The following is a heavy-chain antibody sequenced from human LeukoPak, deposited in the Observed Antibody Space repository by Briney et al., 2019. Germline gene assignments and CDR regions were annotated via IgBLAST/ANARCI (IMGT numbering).Heavy chain of an antibody. CDR3: ARGTTVYGMDV. CDR1: GFTFSSYS. D-gene: IGHD4-11*01. Sequence: GGSLRLSCAASGFTFSSYSMNRVRQAPGKGLEWVSSISSSSSYIYYADSVKGRFTISRDNAKNSLYLQMNSLRAEDTAVYYCARGTTVYGMDVWGQGTTVTVSS. J-gene: IGHJ6*02. CDR2: ISSSSSYI. V-gene: IGHV3-21*01.